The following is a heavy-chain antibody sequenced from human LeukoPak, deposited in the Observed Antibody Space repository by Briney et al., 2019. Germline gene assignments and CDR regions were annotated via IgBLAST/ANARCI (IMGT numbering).Heavy chain of an antibody. CDR3: ARDFNWSTDY. V-gene: IGHV3-33*01. Sequence: GGSLRLSCSASGFTFTSHGIHWVRQAPGKGLEWVIFISNDGSKKYHADSVKGRFTISRDDSKNTVYVEMNSLRGEDTAMYYCARDFNWSTDYWGQGTLVTVSS. J-gene: IGHJ4*02. CDR1: GFTFTSHG. D-gene: IGHD3-3*01. CDR2: ISNDGSKK.